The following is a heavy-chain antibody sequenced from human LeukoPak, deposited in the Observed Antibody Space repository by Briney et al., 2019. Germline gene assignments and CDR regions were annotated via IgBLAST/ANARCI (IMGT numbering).Heavy chain of an antibody. D-gene: IGHD5-18*01. V-gene: IGHV3-30-3*01. Sequence: GGSLRLPCAASGFTFSSYAMHWVRQAPGKGLEWVAVISYDGSNKYYADSVKGRFTISRDNSKNTLYLQMNSLRAEDTAVYYCAKDPDTAMATGFDYWGQGTLVTVSS. CDR3: AKDPDTAMATGFDY. CDR2: ISYDGSNK. J-gene: IGHJ4*02. CDR1: GFTFSSYA.